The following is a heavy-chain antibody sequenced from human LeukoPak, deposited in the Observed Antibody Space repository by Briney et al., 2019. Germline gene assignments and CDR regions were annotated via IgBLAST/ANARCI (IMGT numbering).Heavy chain of an antibody. Sequence: GGSLRLSCAASGFTFSGYWMHWVRQAPGKGLVWVSRINSDGSTTSYADSVKGRFTISRDNAKNTLYLQMNSLTTEDTAVYYCARSLRVRGVPDYMDVWGKGTTVTISS. CDR2: INSDGSTT. CDR3: ARSLRVRGVPDYMDV. V-gene: IGHV3-74*01. CDR1: GFTFSGYW. D-gene: IGHD3-10*01. J-gene: IGHJ6*03.